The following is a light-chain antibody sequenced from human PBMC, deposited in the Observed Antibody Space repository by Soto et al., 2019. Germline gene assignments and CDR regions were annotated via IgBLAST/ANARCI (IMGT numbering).Light chain of an antibody. CDR2: DAS. V-gene: IGKV3-11*01. CDR1: QSVSSY. CDR3: QDFDSPQWT. J-gene: IGKJ1*01. Sequence: EIVLTQSPATLSLSPGERATLSCRASQSVSSYLAWYQQKPGQPPRLLIYDASNRATGIPARFSGSGSGTDFTLTISSLEPEDFAVYYCQDFDSPQWTFGQGTKVEN.